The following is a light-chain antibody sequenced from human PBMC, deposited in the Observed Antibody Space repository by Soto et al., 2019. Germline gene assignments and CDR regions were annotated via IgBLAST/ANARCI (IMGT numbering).Light chain of an antibody. CDR3: PQYDNYKPLT. Sequence: DIQMTQSPSTLSASVGDRVTITCRASQSISSWLAWYQQKPGKAPKLLIFDASSLESGTPSRFSGRRSGTQFTLTINGLQPDDFATYYCPQYDNYKPLTFGGGTKVDIK. J-gene: IGKJ4*01. V-gene: IGKV1-5*01. CDR2: DAS. CDR1: QSISSW.